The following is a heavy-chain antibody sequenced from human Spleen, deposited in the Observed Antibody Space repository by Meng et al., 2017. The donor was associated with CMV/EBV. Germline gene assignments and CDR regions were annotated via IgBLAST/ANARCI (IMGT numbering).Heavy chain of an antibody. CDR2: IYHSGST. CDR1: ISSSNW. J-gene: IGHJ4*02. V-gene: IGHV4-4*02. D-gene: IGHD3-10*01. CDR3: ARDSMRVAYGSGSYYYFDY. Sequence: ISSSNWVSWVRQPPGKGLEWIGEIYHSGSTNYNPSLKSRVTISVDKSKNQFSLKLSSVTAADTAVYYCARDSMRVAYGSGSYYYFDYWGQGTLVTVSS.